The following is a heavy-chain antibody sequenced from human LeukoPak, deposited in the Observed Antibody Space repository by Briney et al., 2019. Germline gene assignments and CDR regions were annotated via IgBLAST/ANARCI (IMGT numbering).Heavy chain of an antibody. J-gene: IGHJ6*02. CDR2: ISAYNGNT. V-gene: IGHV1-18*01. Sequence: ASVKVSCKASGYTFTSYGISWVRQAPGQGLEWMGWISAYNGNTNYAQKLQGRVTMITDTSTSTAYMELRSLRSDDTAVYYCAVVVVPAAIVGDYYGMDVWGQGTTVTVSS. CDR1: GYTFTSYG. D-gene: IGHD2-2*02. CDR3: AVVVVPAAIVGDYYGMDV.